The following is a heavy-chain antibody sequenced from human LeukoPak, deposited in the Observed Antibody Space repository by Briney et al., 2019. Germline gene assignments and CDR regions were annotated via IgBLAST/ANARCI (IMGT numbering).Heavy chain of an antibody. D-gene: IGHD4-17*01. CDR2: ISSSSTYI. CDR1: GFTFSSYS. J-gene: IGHJ3*02. Sequence: GGSLRLSCAASGFTFSSYSMNWVRQAPGKGLEWVSSISSSSTYIYYADSVKGRFTISRDNAKNSLYLQRNSLRADDTAVYYCAREAYGAFDIWGQGTMVTVSS. CDR3: AREAYGAFDI. V-gene: IGHV3-21*01.